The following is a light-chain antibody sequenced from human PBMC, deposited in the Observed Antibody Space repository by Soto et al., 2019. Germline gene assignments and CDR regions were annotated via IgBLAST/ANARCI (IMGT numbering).Light chain of an antibody. V-gene: IGKV1-9*01. CDR2: GAS. Sequence: DIQLTQSPSFLSASVGDRVTISCRASQGMNTYVAWYQQKPGKAPKLLIYGASTLHTGVPSRFSGSESGAEFTLTISSLQPEDFATYYCQRLHSYPITFGQGTRLEIK. CDR1: QGMNTY. CDR3: QRLHSYPIT. J-gene: IGKJ5*01.